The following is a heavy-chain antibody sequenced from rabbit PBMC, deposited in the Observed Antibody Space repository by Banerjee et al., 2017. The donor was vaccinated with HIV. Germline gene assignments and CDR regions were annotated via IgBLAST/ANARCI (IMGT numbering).Heavy chain of an antibody. Sequence: QEQLVEDGGDLVKPGASLTLTCKASGFDFSSGYDMCWVRQAPGKGLEWIACIDGGNSDSTYYASWAKGRFTVSKTSSTTVTLQMTSLTAADTATYFCARPYGGRAGFYFDLWGQGTLVTVS. D-gene: IGHD2-1*01. V-gene: IGHV1S45*01. CDR1: GFDFSSGYD. CDR3: ARPYGGRAGFYFDL. CDR2: IDGGNSDST. J-gene: IGHJ4*01.